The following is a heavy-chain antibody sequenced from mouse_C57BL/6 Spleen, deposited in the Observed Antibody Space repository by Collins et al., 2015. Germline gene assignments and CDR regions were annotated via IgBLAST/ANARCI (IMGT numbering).Heavy chain of an antibody. CDR1: FTGYF. V-gene: IGHV1-20*02. J-gene: IGHJ4*01. D-gene: IGHD2-3*01. CDR2: IDPYNGDT. Sequence: FTGYFMNWVMQSHGKSLEWIGRIDPYNGDTFYNQKFKGKATLTVDKSSSTAHMELRSLASEDSAVHYCARDGYYVNAMDYWGQGTSVTVSS. CDR3: ARDGYYVNAMDY.